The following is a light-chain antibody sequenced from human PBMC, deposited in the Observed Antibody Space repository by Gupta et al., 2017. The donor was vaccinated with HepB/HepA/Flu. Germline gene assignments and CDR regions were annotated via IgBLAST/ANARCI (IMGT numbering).Light chain of an antibody. CDR3: QQYNNWPLT. J-gene: IGKJ4*01. CDR2: EAS. V-gene: IGKV3-15*01. CDR1: QSISNN. Sequence: EIVMTQSPATLSVSPGERATLSCRASQSISNNLAWYQQKPGQPPRLVIYEASARATAIPARFSGRGSGTEFTLTISSLQSEDFADYYCQQYNNWPLTFGGGTKVEIK.